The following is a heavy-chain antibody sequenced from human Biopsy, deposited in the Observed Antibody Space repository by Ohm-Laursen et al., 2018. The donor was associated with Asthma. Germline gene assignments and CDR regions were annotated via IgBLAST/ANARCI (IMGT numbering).Heavy chain of an antibody. CDR2: ISYDGSSI. V-gene: IGHV3-30-3*01. D-gene: IGHD6-19*01. Sequence: SLRLSCAASRFTYDMHCVRQAPGKGLEGVAVISYDGSSIYYADSVKGRFTISRDNSKNTLSLQMNSLTAEDTAVYYCAREGVAGTHIEDWGKGTLVTVSS. J-gene: IGHJ4*02. CDR3: AREGVAGTHIED. CDR1: RFTYD.